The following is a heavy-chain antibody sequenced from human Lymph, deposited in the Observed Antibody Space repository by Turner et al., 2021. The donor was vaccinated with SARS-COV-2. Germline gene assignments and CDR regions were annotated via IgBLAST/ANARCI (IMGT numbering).Heavy chain of an antibody. J-gene: IGHJ4*02. Sequence: QVQLVESGGGVVQPGRSLRLSCAASGFTFSSYGMHWVRQAPGKGLEWVAVVWYDGSNKFYADSVKGRFTISRDNSKNTLYLQMNSLRAEDTAVYDCARHSGGRLDYWGQGTLVTVSS. CDR1: GFTFSSYG. V-gene: IGHV3-33*01. CDR2: VWYDGSNK. CDR3: ARHSGGRLDY. D-gene: IGHD1-26*01.